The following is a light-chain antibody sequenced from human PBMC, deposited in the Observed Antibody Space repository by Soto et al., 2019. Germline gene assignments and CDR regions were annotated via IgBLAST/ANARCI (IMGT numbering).Light chain of an antibody. V-gene: IGKV3-15*01. J-gene: IGKJ1*01. Sequence: EIVMTQSRATLSLSPGERATLSCRASQSVTVNLAWYQQKPGQAPRLLIYRASTRATGIPARFSGGGSGTEFTLTISSLQSEDFAVYICQQYNDWPPRWTFGQGTKVEIK. CDR2: RAS. CDR1: QSVTVN. CDR3: QQYNDWPPRWT.